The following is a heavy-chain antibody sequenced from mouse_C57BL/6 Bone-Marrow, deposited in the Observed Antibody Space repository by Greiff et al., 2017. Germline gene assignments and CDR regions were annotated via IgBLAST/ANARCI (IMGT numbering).Heavy chain of an antibody. CDR3: AREDPFAY. CDR2: KSYDGSN. J-gene: IGHJ3*01. Sequence: ESGPGLVKPSQSLSLTCSVTGYSITSGYYWNWIRQFPGNKLEWMGYKSYDGSNNYNPSLKNRISITRDTSKNQFFLKLNSVTTEDTATYYCAREDPFAYWGRGTLVTVSA. CDR1: GYSITSGYY. V-gene: IGHV3-6*01.